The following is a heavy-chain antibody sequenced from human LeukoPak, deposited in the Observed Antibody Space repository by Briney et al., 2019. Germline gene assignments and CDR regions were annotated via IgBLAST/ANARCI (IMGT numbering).Heavy chain of an antibody. J-gene: IGHJ4*02. Sequence: GSSVKVSCKASGYTFTSYDFNWVRQATGQRPEWMGWMSPNSGDTGYAQKFQDRVTMTRNTSISTAYMELNSLRSDDTAVYYCARGPPNWGYDYWGPGTLVTVSS. D-gene: IGHD7-27*01. CDR3: ARGPPNWGYDY. V-gene: IGHV1-8*01. CDR2: MSPNSGDT. CDR1: GYTFTSYD.